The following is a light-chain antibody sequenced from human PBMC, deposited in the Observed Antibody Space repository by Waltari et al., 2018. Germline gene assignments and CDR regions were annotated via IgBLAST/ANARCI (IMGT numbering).Light chain of an antibody. CDR2: DAS. V-gene: IGKV3-15*01. CDR1: ESASRN. CDR3: QQYNHWPPVT. Sequence: EIVLTQSPVTLSVSPGDRATLSCRASESASRNLAWYQQKSGQAPRLLIYDASTRATDFPARFSGSGSGTEFTLTIDPLQSEDFAIYYCQQYNHWPPVTFGGGTKVEIK. J-gene: IGKJ4*01.